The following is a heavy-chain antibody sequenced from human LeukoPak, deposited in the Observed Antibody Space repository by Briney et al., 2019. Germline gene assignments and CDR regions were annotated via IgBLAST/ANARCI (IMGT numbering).Heavy chain of an antibody. CDR3: ARGDGNSMNY. CDR2: ISSSSTYI. Sequence: GGSLRLSCAASGFTFSSYSMNWVRHAPGEGLEWVSFISSSSTYIYYADSVKGRFTISRDNAKNSLYLQMNSLSAEDTAVYYCARGDGNSMNYWGQGTLLTVSS. J-gene: IGHJ4*02. V-gene: IGHV3-21*01. CDR1: GFTFSSYS. D-gene: IGHD4-23*01.